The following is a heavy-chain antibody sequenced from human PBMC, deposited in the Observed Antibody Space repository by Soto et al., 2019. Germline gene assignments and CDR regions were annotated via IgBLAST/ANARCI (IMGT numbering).Heavy chain of an antibody. CDR1: GGSISVYY. J-gene: IGHJ4*02. CDR3: AKYRRTEADGYTLDF. V-gene: IGHV4-59*01. D-gene: IGHD5-12*01. Sequence: PSETLSLTCTISGGSISVYYWSWIRQPPGNGLEWIGYVYYSGSTNYNPSLESRVTISIDTSKNQFSLKLTSVTAADTAVYYCAKYRRTEADGYTLDFWGQGTLVTVSS. CDR2: VYYSGST.